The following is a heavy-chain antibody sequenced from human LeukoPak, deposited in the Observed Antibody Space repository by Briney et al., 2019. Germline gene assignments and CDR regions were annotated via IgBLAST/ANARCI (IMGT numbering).Heavy chain of an antibody. CDR3: ARYSSGQYYFDY. D-gene: IGHD6-19*01. V-gene: IGHV4-59*01. J-gene: IGHJ4*02. Sequence: PSETLSLTCTVSGGSISSYYWSWIRQPPGKGLEWIGYIYYSGSTNYNPSLKSRVTISVDTSKNQFSLKLSSVTAADTAVYYCARYSSGQYYFDYWGQGTLVTVSS. CDR1: GGSISSYY. CDR2: IYYSGST.